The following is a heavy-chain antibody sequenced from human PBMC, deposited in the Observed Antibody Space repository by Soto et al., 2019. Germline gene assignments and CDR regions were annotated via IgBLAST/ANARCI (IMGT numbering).Heavy chain of an antibody. J-gene: IGHJ4*02. CDR1: GFTFSSYD. Sequence: EVQLAESGGGMVQPGGSLRLSCVASGFTFSSYDMHWVRQAPGKGLEYVSSISSNGGTTYYGNSVKGRFTISRDNSTKTLYLQMGSLRAEDMAVYYCVRRVAGNYDYWGQGTLVTVSS. CDR2: ISSNGGTT. V-gene: IGHV3-64*01. D-gene: IGHD1-7*01. CDR3: VRRVAGNYDY.